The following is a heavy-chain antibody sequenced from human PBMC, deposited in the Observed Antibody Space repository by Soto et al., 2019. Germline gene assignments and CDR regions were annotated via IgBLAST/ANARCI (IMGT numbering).Heavy chain of an antibody. Sequence: QVQLVESGGGLVKPGGSLRLSCAASGFTFSDYSMSWIRQAPGKGLEWVSHITSSSSHTNYADSVKGRFTISRDNAKNSLFLQMNSLGAEDTAVYYCARASFYGSGTFDPWGQGTLVTVSS. D-gene: IGHD3-10*01. CDR1: GFTFSDYS. CDR2: ITSSSSHT. CDR3: ARASFYGSGTFDP. V-gene: IGHV3-11*05. J-gene: IGHJ5*02.